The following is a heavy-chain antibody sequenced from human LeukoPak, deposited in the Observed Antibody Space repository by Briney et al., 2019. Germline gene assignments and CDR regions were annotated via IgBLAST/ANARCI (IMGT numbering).Heavy chain of an antibody. V-gene: IGHV3-23*01. J-gene: IGHJ4*02. Sequence: GGSLRLSCTASGFTFSSYAMTWGRQAPGKGLEWVSGISDSGGTTYYADSVKGRFTMSRDNSKNTVYLQINSLRAEDTAVYYCAKERDILVRGAGYYSDSWGQGTLVTVSS. CDR1: GFTFSSYA. CDR2: ISDSGGTT. D-gene: IGHD3-10*01. CDR3: AKERDILVRGAGYYSDS.